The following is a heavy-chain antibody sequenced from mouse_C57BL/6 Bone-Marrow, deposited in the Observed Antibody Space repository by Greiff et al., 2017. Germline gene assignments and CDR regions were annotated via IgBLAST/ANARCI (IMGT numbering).Heavy chain of an antibody. CDR3: AREGDYYGSSPYYFDY. V-gene: IGHV1-26*01. J-gene: IGHJ2*01. CDR2: INPNNGGT. D-gene: IGHD1-1*01. Sequence: EVQLQQSGPELVKPGASVKISCKASGYTFTDYYMNWVKQSHGKSLEGIGDINPNNGGTSYNQKFKGKATLTVDKSSSTAYMELRSLTSEDSAVYYCAREGDYYGSSPYYFDYWGQGTTLTVSS. CDR1: GYTFTDYY.